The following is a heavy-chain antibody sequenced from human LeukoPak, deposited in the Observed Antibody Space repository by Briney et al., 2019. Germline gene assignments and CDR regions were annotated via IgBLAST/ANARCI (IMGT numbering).Heavy chain of an antibody. J-gene: IGHJ5*02. CDR3: APRGVGATGLDH. V-gene: IGHV4-34*01. CDR1: GGSFSGYY. Sequence: SETLSLTCAVYGGSFSGYYWSWIRQPPGKGLEWIGEINHSGSTNYNPSLKSRVTISVDTSKNQFSLKLSSVTAADTAVYYCAPRGVGATGLDHWGQGTLVTVSS. D-gene: IGHD1-26*01. CDR2: INHSGST.